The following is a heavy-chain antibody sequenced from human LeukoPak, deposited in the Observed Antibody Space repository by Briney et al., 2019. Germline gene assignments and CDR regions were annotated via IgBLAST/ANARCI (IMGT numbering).Heavy chain of an antibody. Sequence: GGSLRLSCAASGFTFSSYGMHWVRQAPGKGLEWVVVISYDGSNKYYADSVKGRFTISRDNSKNTLYLQMNSLRAEDTAVYYCAKESDAVAGLDYWGQGTLVTVSS. J-gene: IGHJ4*02. CDR1: GFTFSSYG. V-gene: IGHV3-30*18. CDR3: AKESDAVAGLDY. D-gene: IGHD6-19*01. CDR2: ISYDGSNK.